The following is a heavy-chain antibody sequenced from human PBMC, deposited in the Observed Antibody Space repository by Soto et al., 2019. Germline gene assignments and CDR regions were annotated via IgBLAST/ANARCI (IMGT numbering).Heavy chain of an antibody. D-gene: IGHD3-3*01. Sequence: QLQLQESGPGLVKPSETLSLTCTVSGGSISSSSYYWGWIRQPPGKGLEWIGSIYYSGSTYYNPSLKSRVTISVDTSKNQFSLKLRSVTAADTAVYYCARHSQRITIAANWGQGTLVTVSS. J-gene: IGHJ4*02. CDR2: IYYSGST. CDR3: ARHSQRITIAAN. CDR1: GGSISSSSYY. V-gene: IGHV4-39*01.